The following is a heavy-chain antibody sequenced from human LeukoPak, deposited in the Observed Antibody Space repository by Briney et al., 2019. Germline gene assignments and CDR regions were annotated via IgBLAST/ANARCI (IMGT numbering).Heavy chain of an antibody. CDR3: ARDVVVVVVAAIDY. V-gene: IGHV3-7*01. D-gene: IGHD2-15*01. Sequence: GGSLRLSCAASGFTFSTYEMNWVRQAPGKGLEWVANIKQDGSEKYYVDSVKGRFTISRDNARNSLYLQMNSLRAEDTAVYYCARDVVVVVVAAIDYWGQGTLVTVSS. J-gene: IGHJ4*02. CDR1: GFTFSTYE. CDR2: IKQDGSEK.